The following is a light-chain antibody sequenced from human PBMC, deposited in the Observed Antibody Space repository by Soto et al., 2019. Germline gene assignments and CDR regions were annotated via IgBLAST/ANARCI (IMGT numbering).Light chain of an antibody. CDR2: GAS. J-gene: IGKJ2*01. CDR3: QQYGSSPPYT. Sequence: EIVLTQSPGILSLSPGERATLSCRASQSVSSSYLAWYQQKPGQAPRLLIYGASNRATGIPDRFSASGSKTDFTLTISRLEPEDFAAYYCQQYGSSPPYTFGQGTKLEIK. V-gene: IGKV3-20*01. CDR1: QSVSSSY.